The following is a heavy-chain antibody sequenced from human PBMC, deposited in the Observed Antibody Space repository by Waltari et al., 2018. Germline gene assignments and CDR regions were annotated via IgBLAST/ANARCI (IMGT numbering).Heavy chain of an antibody. D-gene: IGHD5-12*01. V-gene: IGHV3-53*01. CDR2: INSGVGT. CDR3: GNIGAFDI. J-gene: IGHJ3*02. Sequence: EVQLVESGGGLIQPGGSLRISCAASGFTVSNNYITWVRQAPGKGLWWGSVINSGVGTYYADSVRGRFTISRDKVKNTVYLQMNSLRAEDTAVYYCGNIGAFDIWGQGTMVTVSS. CDR1: GFTVSNNY.